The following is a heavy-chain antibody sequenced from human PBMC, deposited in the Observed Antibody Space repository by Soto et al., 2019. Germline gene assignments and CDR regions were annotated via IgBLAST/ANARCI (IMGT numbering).Heavy chain of an antibody. D-gene: IGHD6-19*01. Sequence: QITLKESGPTLVRPTQTLTLTCTLSGFSLSTSGLGVGWIRQPPGKALEWLALIYWNDDKRYSPSLKARLTINKDTSKYQVVLTMTNMDPVDTATYYCAHRPSGWYLFDYWGQGTLVTVSS. CDR3: AHRPSGWYLFDY. CDR1: GFSLSTSGLG. CDR2: IYWNDDK. J-gene: IGHJ4*02. V-gene: IGHV2-5*01.